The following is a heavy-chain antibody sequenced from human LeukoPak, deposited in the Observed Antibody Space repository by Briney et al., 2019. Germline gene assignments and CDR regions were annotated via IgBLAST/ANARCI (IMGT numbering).Heavy chain of an antibody. CDR2: INHSGST. D-gene: IGHD3-22*01. CDR3: ARGSLINYYDSSGSWLDY. Sequence: SETLSLTCAVYGGSFSGYYWSWIRQPPGKGLEWIGEINHSGSTNYNPSLKSRVTISVDTSKNQFSLKLSSVTAADTAVSYCARGSLINYYDSSGSWLDYWGQGTLVTVSS. V-gene: IGHV4-34*01. J-gene: IGHJ4*02. CDR1: GGSFSGYY.